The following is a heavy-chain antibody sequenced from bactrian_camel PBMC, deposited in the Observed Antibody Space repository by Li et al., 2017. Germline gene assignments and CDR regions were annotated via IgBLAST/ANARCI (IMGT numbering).Heavy chain of an antibody. CDR1: GYRVKSGC. J-gene: IGHJ4*01. Sequence: HVQLVESGGGSVQPGGSLKLSCVASGYRVKSGCMACFRQTTGKKREAVAIIQPFGDRKYYTDSFKGRFTISQDDAKNAVYLQMNSLKPEDTAVYYCAAGTSTGFPFRESAYPYWGQGTQVTVS. D-gene: IGHD5*01. V-gene: IGHV3S1*01. CDR3: AAGTSTGFPFRESAYPY. CDR2: IQPFGDRK.